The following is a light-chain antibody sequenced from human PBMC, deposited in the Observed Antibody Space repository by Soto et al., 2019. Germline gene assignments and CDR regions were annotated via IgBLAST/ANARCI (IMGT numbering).Light chain of an antibody. CDR1: QSVGSSY. J-gene: IGKJ5*01. CDR3: QQYNNWPIT. CDR2: GAS. V-gene: IGKV3-15*01. Sequence: EMVITQYPATLSVSPWEIATLSCRASQSVGSSYLAWYQQKPGQAPRLLISGASTRAAGISDRFRGSGSGTEFTLTISSLQSEDFEVYYCQQYNNWPITFGQGTRLEIK.